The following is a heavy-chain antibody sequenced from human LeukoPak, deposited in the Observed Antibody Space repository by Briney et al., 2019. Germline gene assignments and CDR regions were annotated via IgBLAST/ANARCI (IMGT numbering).Heavy chain of an antibody. Sequence: SETLSLTCTVSGGSISSYYWSWIRQPAGKGLEWIGRIYTRGSINYNPSLKSRVTMSVDTSKNQFSLKLSSVTAADTAVYYCAREWQWRTGGHYYYYMDVWGKGTTVTVSS. CDR3: AREWQWRTGGHYYYYMDV. D-gene: IGHD6-19*01. CDR1: GGSISSYY. V-gene: IGHV4-4*07. J-gene: IGHJ6*03. CDR2: IYTRGSI.